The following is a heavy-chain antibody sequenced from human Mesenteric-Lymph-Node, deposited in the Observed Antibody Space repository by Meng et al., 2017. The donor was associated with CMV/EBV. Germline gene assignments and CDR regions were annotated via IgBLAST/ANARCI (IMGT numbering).Heavy chain of an antibody. Sequence: GGSLRLSCAASGFTFSSYSMYWVRQAPGKGLEWVSSISSSSSYIYYADSVKGRFTISRDNAKNSLYLQMNSLRAEDTAVYYCARDYDYYDSSGYPYWGQGTLVTVSS. D-gene: IGHD3-22*01. CDR2: ISSSSSYI. J-gene: IGHJ4*02. CDR1: GFTFSSYS. CDR3: ARDYDYYDSSGYPY. V-gene: IGHV3-21*01.